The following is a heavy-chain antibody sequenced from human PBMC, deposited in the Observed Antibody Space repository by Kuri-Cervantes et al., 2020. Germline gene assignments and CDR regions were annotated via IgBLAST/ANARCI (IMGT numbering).Heavy chain of an antibody. CDR1: GGSISSGGYY. Sequence: SETLSLTCTVSGGSISSGGYYWGWIRQPPGKGLEWIGSIYHSGSTYYNPSLKSQVTISVDTSKNQFSLKLSSVTAADTAVYYCARTRPHVDYWGQGTLVTVSS. V-gene: IGHV4-39*07. CDR3: ARTRPHVDY. CDR2: IYHSGST. J-gene: IGHJ4*02.